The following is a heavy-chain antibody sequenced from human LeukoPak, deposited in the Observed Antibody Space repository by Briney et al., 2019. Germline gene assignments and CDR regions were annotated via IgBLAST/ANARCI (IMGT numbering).Heavy chain of an antibody. CDR2: INPNRGGT. CDR3: ARDQNYSNYHWFDP. J-gene: IGHJ5*02. CDR1: GYTFTGYY. D-gene: IGHD4-11*01. Sequence: GASVKVSCKASGYTFTGYYMHWVRQAPGQGLEWMGWINPNRGGTNYAQKFQGRVTMTRDTSISTAYMELSRLRSDDTAVYYCARDQNYSNYHWFDPWGQGTLVTVSS. V-gene: IGHV1-2*02.